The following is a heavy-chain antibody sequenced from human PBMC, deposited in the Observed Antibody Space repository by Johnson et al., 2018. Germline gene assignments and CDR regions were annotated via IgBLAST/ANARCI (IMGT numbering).Heavy chain of an antibody. CDR3: ARGRSFDI. CDR1: GFTFSSHS. V-gene: IGHV3-21*01. J-gene: IGHJ3*02. CDR2: ISSSSTYI. Sequence: DQLVQSGGGVVQPGRSLRLSCAASGFTFSSHSMNWVRQAPGKGLEWVPSISSSSTYITHADPVKGRFPVSRDNAKNSLYLQLNSLSAGDTAVYYCARGRSFDIWGQGTMVSVSS.